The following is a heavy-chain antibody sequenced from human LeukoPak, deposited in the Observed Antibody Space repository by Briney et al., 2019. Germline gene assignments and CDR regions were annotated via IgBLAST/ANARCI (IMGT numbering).Heavy chain of an antibody. V-gene: IGHV1-46*01. CDR3: ARVGVLYCCGDCYRFDY. J-gene: IGHJ4*02. CDR1: GYTFTSYY. Sequence: ASVKVSCKASGYTFTSYYMHWVRQAPGQGLEWMGIINPIGGSTSYAQKFQGRVTMTRDTSTSTVYMELSSLRSEDTAVYYCARVGVLYCCGDCYRFDYWGQGTLVTVSS. CDR2: INPIGGST. D-gene: IGHD2-21*02.